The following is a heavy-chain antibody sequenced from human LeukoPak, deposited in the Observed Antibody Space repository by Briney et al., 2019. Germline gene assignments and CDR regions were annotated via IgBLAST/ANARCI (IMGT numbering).Heavy chain of an antibody. Sequence: SVKASCKASGSTFSSYAISWVRQAPGQGLEWMGGIIPIFGTANYAQKFQGRVTITADESTSTAYMELSSLRSEDTAVYYCASTRYDSHEIPYYYYYYGMDVWGQGTLVTVSS. CDR1: GSTFSSYA. CDR3: ASTRYDSHEIPYYYYYYGMDV. V-gene: IGHV1-69*13. J-gene: IGHJ6*02. CDR2: IIPIFGTA. D-gene: IGHD3-3*01.